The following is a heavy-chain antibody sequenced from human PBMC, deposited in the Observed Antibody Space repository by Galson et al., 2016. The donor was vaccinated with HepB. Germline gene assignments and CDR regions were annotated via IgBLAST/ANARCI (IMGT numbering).Heavy chain of an antibody. CDR2: RYYSGGT. D-gene: IGHD1-7*01. Sequence: ETLSLTCTVSGGSMRNYYWTWIRQPPGKGLEWIGYRYYSGGTTYNPSLKSRVTISVDTSKNQISLKLTSVTAADTAVYYCARDTGTTGYYFDYWGQGTPVTVSS. J-gene: IGHJ4*02. V-gene: IGHV4-59*01. CDR3: ARDTGTTGYYFDY. CDR1: GGSMRNYY.